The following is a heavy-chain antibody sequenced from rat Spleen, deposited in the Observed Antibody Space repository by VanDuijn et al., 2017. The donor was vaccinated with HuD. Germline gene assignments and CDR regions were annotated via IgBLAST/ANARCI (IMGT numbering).Heavy chain of an antibody. Sequence: EVQLVESGGGLVQPGRSLKFSCAASGFTFSDYYMAWVRQAPTKGLEWVATTSYDGTNTYYRDSVKGRFTISRDNAKSTLYLQMNSLRSEDTATYYCATHTGGYWGQGVMVTVSS. CDR3: ATHTGGY. CDR2: TSYDGTNT. CDR1: GFTFSDYY. D-gene: IGHD1-4*01. V-gene: IGHV5-17*01. J-gene: IGHJ2*01.